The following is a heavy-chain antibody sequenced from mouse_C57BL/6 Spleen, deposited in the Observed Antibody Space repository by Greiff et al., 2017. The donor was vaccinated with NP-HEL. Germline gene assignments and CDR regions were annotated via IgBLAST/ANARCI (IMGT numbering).Heavy chain of an antibody. CDR2: ISGGGGNT. V-gene: IGHV5-9*01. CDR1: GFTFSSYT. J-gene: IGHJ1*03. CDR3: ARPHVPYYYGSSYLWYFDV. D-gene: IGHD1-1*01. Sequence: EVKLEESGGGLVKPGGSLKLSCAASGFTFSSYTMSWVRQTPEKRLEWVATISGGGGNTYYPDSVKGRFTISRDNAKNTLYLQMSSLRSEDTALYYCARPHVPYYYGSSYLWYFDVWGTGTTVTVSS.